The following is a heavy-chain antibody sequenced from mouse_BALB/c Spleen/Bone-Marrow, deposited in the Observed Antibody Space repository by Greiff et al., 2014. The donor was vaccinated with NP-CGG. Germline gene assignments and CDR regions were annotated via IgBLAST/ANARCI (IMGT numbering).Heavy chain of an antibody. J-gene: IGHJ2*01. CDR3: ARLGDYSYFDY. Sequence: EVKVVESGGGLVQPGGSLKLSCATSGFSFSDHYMYWIRQTPEKRLEWVAYISNGGGSTYYPDTVKGRFTISRDNAKNTLYLQMSRLKSEDTATYYCARLGDYSYFDYWGQGTTLTVSS. V-gene: IGHV5-12*02. CDR1: GFSFSDHY. D-gene: IGHD1-1*01. CDR2: ISNGGGST.